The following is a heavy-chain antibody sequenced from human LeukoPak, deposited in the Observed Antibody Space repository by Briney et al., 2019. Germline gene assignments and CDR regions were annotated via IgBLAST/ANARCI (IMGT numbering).Heavy chain of an antibody. CDR1: GFTFGDYG. V-gene: IGHV3-49*04. Sequence: GRSLRLSCTTSGFTFGDYGMSWVRQAPGKGLEWVGFIRSKAYGGTTENAASVKGRFTISRDDSKSIAYLQMNSLKTEDTAVYYCTGSFGELTFFDYWGLGTLVTVSS. J-gene: IGHJ4*02. D-gene: IGHD3-10*01. CDR2: IRSKAYGGTT. CDR3: TGSFGELTFFDY.